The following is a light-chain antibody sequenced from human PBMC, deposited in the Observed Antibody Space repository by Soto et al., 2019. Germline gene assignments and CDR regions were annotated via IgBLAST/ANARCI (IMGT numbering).Light chain of an antibody. J-gene: IGKJ1*01. CDR3: QQYNSHSWT. Sequence: DIQMTQSRSTLSASVGDRVTITCRASQSISSWLAWYQQKPGKAPKLLIYKASSLESGVPSRFSGSGSGTEFTHTISSLQPDDFATYYCQQYNSHSWTFGQGTKVDIK. V-gene: IGKV1-5*03. CDR2: KAS. CDR1: QSISSW.